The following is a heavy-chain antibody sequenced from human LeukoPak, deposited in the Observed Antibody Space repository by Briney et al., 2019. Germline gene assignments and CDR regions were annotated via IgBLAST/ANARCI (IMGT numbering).Heavy chain of an antibody. CDR3: ARELRGSGIDDGMDV. D-gene: IGHD6-19*01. CDR1: GYTFTGYY. Sequence: EASVKVSCKASGYTFTGYYMHWVRQAPGQGLEWVGWINPNSGGTNYAQKFQGWVTMTRDTSISTAYMELSRLRSDDTAVYYCARELRGSGIDDGMDVWGQGTTVTVSS. J-gene: IGHJ6*02. CDR2: INPNSGGT. V-gene: IGHV1-2*04.